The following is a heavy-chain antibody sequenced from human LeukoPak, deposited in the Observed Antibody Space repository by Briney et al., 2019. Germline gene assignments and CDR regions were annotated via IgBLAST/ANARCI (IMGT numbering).Heavy chain of an antibody. CDR2: IIPIFGTA. V-gene: IGHV1-69*13. CDR3: ARGDIVVVPAALDY. D-gene: IGHD2-2*01. J-gene: IGHJ4*02. Sequence: SVKVSCKVSGYTLTELSMHWVRQAPGKGLEWMGGIIPIFGTANYAQKFQGRVTITADESTSTAYMELSSLRSEDTAVYYCARGDIVVVPAALDYWGQGTLVTASS. CDR1: GYTLTELS.